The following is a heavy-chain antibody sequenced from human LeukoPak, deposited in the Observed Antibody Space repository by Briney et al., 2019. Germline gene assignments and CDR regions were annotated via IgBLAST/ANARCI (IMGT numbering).Heavy chain of an antibody. V-gene: IGHV4-30-2*01. CDR1: GGSISSGGYY. CDR3: ARDVYYDFWSGIEGATHYFDY. D-gene: IGHD3-3*01. Sequence: SETLSLTCTVSGGSISSGGYYWSWIRQPPGKGLEWIGYIYHSGSTYYNPSLKSRVTISVDRSKNQFSLKLSSVTAADTAVYYCARDVYYDFWSGIEGATHYFDYWGQGTLVTVSS. J-gene: IGHJ4*02. CDR2: IYHSGST.